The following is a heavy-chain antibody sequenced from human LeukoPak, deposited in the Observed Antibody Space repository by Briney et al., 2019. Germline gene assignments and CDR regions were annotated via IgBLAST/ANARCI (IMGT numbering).Heavy chain of an antibody. J-gene: IGHJ4*02. Sequence: SETLSLTCAVYGGSFSGYYSSWIRQPPGKGLEWIGEINHSGSTNYNPSLKSRVTISVDTSKNQFSLKLSSVTAADTAVYYCVFRPPLGYYDSSGYSYDYWGQGTLVTVSS. CDR1: GGSFSGYY. V-gene: IGHV4-34*01. D-gene: IGHD3-22*01. CDR3: VFRPPLGYYDSSGYSYDY. CDR2: INHSGST.